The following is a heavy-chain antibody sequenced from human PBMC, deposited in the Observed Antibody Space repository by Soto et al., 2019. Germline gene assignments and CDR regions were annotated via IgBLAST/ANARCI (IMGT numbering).Heavy chain of an antibody. CDR1: GGSFSGYY. Sequence: SETLSLTCAVYGGSFSGYYWSWIRQPPGKGLEWIGEINHSGSTNYNPSLKSRVTISVDTSKNQFSLKLRYVTAADKAVYYCARGLRPNYYGSWFYFDYWGQGTLVTVSS. CDR3: ARGLRPNYYGSWFYFDY. J-gene: IGHJ4*02. CDR2: INHSGST. D-gene: IGHD3-10*01. V-gene: IGHV4-34*01.